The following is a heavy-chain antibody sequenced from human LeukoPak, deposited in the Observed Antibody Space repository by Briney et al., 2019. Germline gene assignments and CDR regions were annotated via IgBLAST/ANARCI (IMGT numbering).Heavy chain of an antibody. D-gene: IGHD3-22*01. Sequence: GGSLRLSCAASGFTVSSNYMSWVRQAPGKGLEWVSAIYSGGSTYYADSVKGRFTISRDNSKNTLYLQMNSLRAEDTAVYYCARGYYDSSGYYFPFDYWGQGTLVTVSS. CDR3: ARGYYDSSGYYFPFDY. CDR2: IYSGGST. V-gene: IGHV3-53*01. CDR1: GFTVSSNY. J-gene: IGHJ4*02.